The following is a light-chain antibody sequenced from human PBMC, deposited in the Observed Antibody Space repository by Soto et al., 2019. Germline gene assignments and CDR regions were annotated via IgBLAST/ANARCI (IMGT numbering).Light chain of an antibody. Sequence: QSAPTQPAPVSGSPGQSITISCTGTSSDVGGYNYVSWYQQHPGKGPKLMIYEVSNRPSGVSNRFSGSKSGNTATLTISGLQAEDEADYYCSSYTSTTTRVFGTGTKVTVL. CDR3: SSYTSTTTRV. V-gene: IGLV2-14*03. CDR2: EVS. CDR1: SSDVGGYNY. J-gene: IGLJ1*01.